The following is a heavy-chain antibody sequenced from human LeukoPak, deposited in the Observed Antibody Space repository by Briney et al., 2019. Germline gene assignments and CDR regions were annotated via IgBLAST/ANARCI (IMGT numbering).Heavy chain of an antibody. V-gene: IGHV4-59*12. CDR3: ARVFRYYYDSSGSFDY. J-gene: IGHJ4*02. CDR1: GGSISSYY. CDR2: IYYSGST. D-gene: IGHD3-22*01. Sequence: SETLSLTCTVSGGSISSYYWSWIWQPPGKGLEWIGYIYYSGSTNYNPSLKSRVTISVDTSKNQFSLKLSSVTAADTAVYYCARVFRYYYDSSGSFDYWGQGTLVTVSS.